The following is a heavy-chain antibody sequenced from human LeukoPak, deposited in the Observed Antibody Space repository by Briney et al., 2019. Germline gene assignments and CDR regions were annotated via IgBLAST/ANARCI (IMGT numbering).Heavy chain of an antibody. V-gene: IGHV1-2*02. D-gene: IGHD3-22*01. Sequence: ASVKVSCKASGYTFTGYYMHWVRQAPGQGLEWMGWINPNSGGTNYAQKFQGRVTMTRDTSISTAYMELSSLRSEDTAVYYCARGYYYDSSGYSPFDYWGQGTLVTVSS. J-gene: IGHJ4*02. CDR1: GYTFTGYY. CDR2: INPNSGGT. CDR3: ARGYYYDSSGYSPFDY.